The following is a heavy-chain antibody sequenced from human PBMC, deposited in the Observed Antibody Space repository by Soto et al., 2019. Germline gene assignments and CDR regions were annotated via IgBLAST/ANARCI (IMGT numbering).Heavy chain of an antibody. CDR1: GFTVSSNY. V-gene: IGHV3-66*01. CDR3: ARDMGDLPAVDY. D-gene: IGHD3-16*01. J-gene: IGHJ4*02. CDR2: IYSGGNT. Sequence: PGGSLRLSCAASGFTVSSNYMSWVRQAPGKGLEWVSVIYSGGNTYYADSKKGRFTISRDNSKNTLYFQMNSQRADDMVVYYGARDMGDLPAVDYWGQGTLVTVSS.